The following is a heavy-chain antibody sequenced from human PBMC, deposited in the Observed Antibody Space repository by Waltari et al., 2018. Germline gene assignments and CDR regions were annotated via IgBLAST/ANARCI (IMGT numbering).Heavy chain of an antibody. CDR2: ITVNYAT. D-gene: IGHD1-20*01. CDR3: ATPFYNWDDPLYS. Sequence: EVQVLESGGGLVQPGGPLRLSCAVLGSTLPKPPVNWVRLAPGAGLGWVTAITVNYATYYAATVEGRFTLSRDPSQNTVSLLMSGLRAADTAIYYCATPFYNWDDPLYSWGPGTPVTVSS. CDR1: GSTLPKPP. J-gene: IGHJ4*02. V-gene: IGHV3-23*01.